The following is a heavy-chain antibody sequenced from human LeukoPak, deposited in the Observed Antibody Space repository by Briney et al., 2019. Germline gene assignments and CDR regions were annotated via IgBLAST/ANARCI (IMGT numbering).Heavy chain of an antibody. D-gene: IGHD2-21*01. CDR3: TTVSGGGDCYRY. V-gene: IGHV3-15*01. CDR2: VKTKTDGGTI. Sequence: GGSLRLYCAASGFTFTNAWMTWVRQAPGKGLEWVGRVKTKTDGGTIDYAAPVKGRFTISRDDSKNTLFLQMDSLKIEDTAVYCCTTVSGGGDCYRYWGQGILVTVSS. J-gene: IGHJ4*02. CDR1: GFTFTNAW.